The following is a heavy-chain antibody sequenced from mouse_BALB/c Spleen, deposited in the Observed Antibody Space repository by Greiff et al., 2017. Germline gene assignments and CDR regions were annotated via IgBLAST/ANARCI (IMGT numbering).Heavy chain of an antibody. CDR3: ARCYYGGFHYAMDY. CDR1: GFNIKDTY. Sequence: EVQLQESGAELVKPGASVKLSCTASGFNIKDTYMHWVKQRPEQGLEWIGRIDPANGNTKYDPKFQGKATITADTSSNTAYLQLSSLTSEDTAVYYCARCYYGGFHYAMDYWGQGTSVTVSS. CDR2: IDPANGNT. J-gene: IGHJ4*01. D-gene: IGHD1-1*01. V-gene: IGHV14-3*02.